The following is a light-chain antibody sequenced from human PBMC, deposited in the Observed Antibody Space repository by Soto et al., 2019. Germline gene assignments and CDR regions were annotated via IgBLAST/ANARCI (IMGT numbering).Light chain of an antibody. Sequence: ELVLTQSPATLSLSPGDRATLSCRASQSISSYLAWYQQKPGQAPRLLIYGASNRATGIPARFSGSGSGTDFTLTISSLELEDFALYYCQQRRNWLTFGGGTKVEIK. V-gene: IGKV3-11*01. CDR1: QSISSY. CDR3: QQRRNWLT. CDR2: GAS. J-gene: IGKJ4*01.